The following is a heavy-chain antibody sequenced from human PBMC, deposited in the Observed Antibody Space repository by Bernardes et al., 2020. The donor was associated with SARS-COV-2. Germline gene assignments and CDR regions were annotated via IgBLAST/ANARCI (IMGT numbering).Heavy chain of an antibody. J-gene: IGHJ6*02. CDR1: GGSISSYY. D-gene: IGHD3-3*01. V-gene: IGHV4-59*07. CDR2: IYYSGST. CDR3: ARVAVGPYDFWSGYYNYYYYGMDV. Sequence: SNTLYLTCTVSGGSISSYYWSWIRQPPGKGLEWIGYIYYSGSTNYNPSLKSRVTISVDTSKNQFSLKLSSVTAADTAVYYCARVAVGPYDFWSGYYNYYYYGMDVWGQGTTVTVSS.